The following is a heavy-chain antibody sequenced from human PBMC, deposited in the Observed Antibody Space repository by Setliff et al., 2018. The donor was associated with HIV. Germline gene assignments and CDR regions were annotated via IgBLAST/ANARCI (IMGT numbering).Heavy chain of an antibody. V-gene: IGHV3-53*01. CDR1: GFTVSTNY. J-gene: IGHJ4*02. Sequence: GGSLRLSCAASGFTVSTNYMSWVRQAPGKGLEWVSIIYTGGSTYYADSVKGRFTISRDNSKNTLYLQMNSLRVEDTAVYYCAKEPKLGGIAAPFDYWGQGTLVTVSS. D-gene: IGHD6-6*01. CDR3: AKEPKLGGIAAPFDY. CDR2: IYTGGST.